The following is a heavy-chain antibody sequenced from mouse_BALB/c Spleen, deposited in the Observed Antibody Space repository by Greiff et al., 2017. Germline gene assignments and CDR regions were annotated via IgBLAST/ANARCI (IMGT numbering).Heavy chain of an antibody. D-gene: IGHD2-4*01. CDR3: ARDLSTMITTWFAY. Sequence: EVQLVESGGGLVQPGGSLKLSCAASGFTFSSYGMSWVRQTPDKRLELVATINSNGGSTYYPDSVKGRFTISRDNAKNTLYLQMSSLKSEDTAMYYCARDLSTMITTWFAYWGQGTLVTVSA. J-gene: IGHJ3*01. CDR2: INSNGGST. CDR1: GFTFSSYG. V-gene: IGHV5-6-3*01.